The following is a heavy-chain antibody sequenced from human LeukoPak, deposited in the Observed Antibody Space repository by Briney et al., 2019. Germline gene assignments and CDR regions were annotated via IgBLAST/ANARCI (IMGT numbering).Heavy chain of an antibody. J-gene: IGHJ3*02. CDR1: GFTFSSYS. Sequence: GGSLRLSCAASGFTFSSYSMNWVRQAPGKGLEWVSSISSSSSYIYYADSVKGRFTISRDNAKNSLYLQMNSLRAEDTAVYYCARDTESITIFGVVIQNDAFDIWGQGTMVTVSS. D-gene: IGHD3-3*01. CDR3: ARDTESITIFGVVIQNDAFDI. V-gene: IGHV3-21*01. CDR2: ISSSSSYI.